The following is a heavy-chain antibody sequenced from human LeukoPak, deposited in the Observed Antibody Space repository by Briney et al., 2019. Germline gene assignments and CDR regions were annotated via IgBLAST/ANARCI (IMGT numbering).Heavy chain of an antibody. J-gene: IGHJ4*02. V-gene: IGHV3-30-3*01. CDR3: ARAPETLRFLEWFHTDY. D-gene: IGHD3-3*01. CDR2: ISYDGSNK. CDR1: GFTFSSYA. Sequence: GGSLRLSCAASGFTFSSYAMHWVRQAPGKGLEWVAVISYDGSNKYYADSVKGRFTISRDNSKNTLYLQMNSLRAEDTAVYYCARAPETLRFLEWFHTDYWGQGTLVTVSS.